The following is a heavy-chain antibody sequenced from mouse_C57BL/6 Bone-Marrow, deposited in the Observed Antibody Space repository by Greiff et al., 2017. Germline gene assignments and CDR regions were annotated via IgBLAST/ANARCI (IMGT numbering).Heavy chain of an antibody. CDR1: GFTFSSYA. Sequence: EVQRVESGGGLVKPGGSLILSCAASGFTFSSYAMSWVRQTPEKRLEWVATISDGGSYTYYPDNVRGRFTISRDNAKNNLYLQMSHLKSEDTAMYYCARDYGSFYVEFAYWGQGTLVTVSA. J-gene: IGHJ3*01. D-gene: IGHD1-1*01. CDR3: ARDYGSFYVEFAY. CDR2: ISDGGSYT. V-gene: IGHV5-4*01.